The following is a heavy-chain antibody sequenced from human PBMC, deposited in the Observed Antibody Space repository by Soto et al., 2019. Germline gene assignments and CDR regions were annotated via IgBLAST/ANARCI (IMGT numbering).Heavy chain of an antibody. CDR3: ARGRGSGSFYQLDY. D-gene: IGHD1-26*01. Sequence: QVQLVESGGGVVQPGRSLRLSCAASGFTFSNHGMHWVRQAQGKGLEWVARIYYDGSNEYYADSVKGRFTISRDNSKNTVYLQMNSLRFEDTAVYYCARGRGSGSFYQLDYWGQGTLVTVSS. CDR2: IYYDGSNE. CDR1: GFTFSNHG. J-gene: IGHJ4*02. V-gene: IGHV3-33*01.